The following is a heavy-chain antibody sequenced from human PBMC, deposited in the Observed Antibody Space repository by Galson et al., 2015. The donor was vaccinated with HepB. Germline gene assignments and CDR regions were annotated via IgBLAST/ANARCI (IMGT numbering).Heavy chain of an antibody. Sequence: SLRLSCAVSGFTFGDYWMSWVRQAPGKGLEWVANIRQDGSGEHYVDSVKGRFIISRDNAKNSLYLQMYSLRAEDTAVYFCARGRGRERSSPYNWFGPWGQGTLVTVSS. D-gene: IGHD3-16*01. V-gene: IGHV3-7*01. J-gene: IGHJ5*02. CDR3: ARGRGRERSSPYNWFGP. CDR1: GFTFGDYW. CDR2: IRQDGSGE.